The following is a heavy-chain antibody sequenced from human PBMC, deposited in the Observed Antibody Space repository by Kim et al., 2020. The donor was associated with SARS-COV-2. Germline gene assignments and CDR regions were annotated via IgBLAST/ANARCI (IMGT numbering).Heavy chain of an antibody. Sequence: SVKVSCKASGGTFSSYAISWVRQAPGQGLEWMGGIIPIFGTANYAQKFQGRVTITADESTSTAYMELSSLRSEDTAVYYCARGIYDYVWGSYRYTGTWFDPWGQGTLVTVSS. V-gene: IGHV1-69*13. J-gene: IGHJ5*02. CDR1: GGTFSSYA. CDR3: ARGIYDYVWGSYRYTGTWFDP. CDR2: IIPIFGTA. D-gene: IGHD3-16*02.